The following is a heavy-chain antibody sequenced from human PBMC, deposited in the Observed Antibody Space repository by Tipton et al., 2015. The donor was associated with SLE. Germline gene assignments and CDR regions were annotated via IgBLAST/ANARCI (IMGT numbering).Heavy chain of an antibody. D-gene: IGHD1-1*01. CDR3: VRDGKWNPLYYFDY. CDR1: GYTFTSYG. Sequence: QVQLVQSGAEVKKPGASVKVSCKASGYTFTSYGISWVRQAPGQGLEWMGWISAYNGNTNYAQKFQGRFTMTTDTSTTTAYMELRSLRSDDTAVYYCVRDGKWNPLYYFDYWTQGALVTVSS. J-gene: IGHJ4*02. V-gene: IGHV1-18*01. CDR2: ISAYNGNT.